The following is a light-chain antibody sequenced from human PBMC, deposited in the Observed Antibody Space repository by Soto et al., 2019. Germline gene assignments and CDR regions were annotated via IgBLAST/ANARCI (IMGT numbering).Light chain of an antibody. CDR2: GAS. CDR1: QSVSSSY. Sequence: EIVLTQSPGTLSLSPGERATLSCRAIQSVSSSYLACYQQKPGQAPRLLIYGASSRATGIPDRCSGSGSGTDFTLTISRLEAEDFAVYYCQQYGSSAWTFGQGTKVEIK. J-gene: IGKJ1*01. V-gene: IGKV3-20*01. CDR3: QQYGSSAWT.